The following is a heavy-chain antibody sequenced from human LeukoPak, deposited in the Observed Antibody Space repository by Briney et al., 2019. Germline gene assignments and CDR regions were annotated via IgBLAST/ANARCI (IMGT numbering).Heavy chain of an antibody. V-gene: IGHV1-2*02. CDR3: ARGPTGSSSSGIDY. D-gene: IGHD6-6*01. Sequence: ASVKVSCKASGYTFTGYYMHWVRQAPGQGLEWMGWINPNSGGTNYAQKFQGRVTMTRDTSISTAYMELSRLRSDDTAVYYCARGPTGSSSSGIDYWGQGTLVTVSS. J-gene: IGHJ4*02. CDR2: INPNSGGT. CDR1: GYTFTGYY.